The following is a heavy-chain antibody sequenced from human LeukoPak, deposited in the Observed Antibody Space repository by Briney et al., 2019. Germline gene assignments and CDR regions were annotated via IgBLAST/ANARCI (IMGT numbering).Heavy chain of an antibody. V-gene: IGHV3-73*01. J-gene: IGHJ4*02. Sequence: GGSLRLSCAASGFTFSSYWMSWVRQASGKGLEWVGRIRNKANNYATAYAALLKGRFTISRDDSKNTAYLQMNSLETGDTAMYYCTYTSSSGVVYWGQGTLVTVSS. D-gene: IGHD6-6*01. CDR1: GFTFSSYW. CDR2: IRNKANNYAT. CDR3: TYTSSSGVVY.